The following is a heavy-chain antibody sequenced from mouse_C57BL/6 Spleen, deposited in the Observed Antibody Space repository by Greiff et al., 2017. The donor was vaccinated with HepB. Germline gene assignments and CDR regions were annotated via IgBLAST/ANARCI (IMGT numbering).Heavy chain of an antibody. D-gene: IGHD1-1*01. J-gene: IGHJ4*01. CDR3: ARGSDYYGSSSYAMDY. Sequence: QVQLQQSDAELVKPGASVKISCKVSGYTFTDHTIHWMKQRPEQGLEWIGYIYPRDGSTKYNEKFKGKATLTADKSSSTAYMQLNSLTSEDSAVYFCARGSDYYGSSSYAMDYWGQGTSVTVSS. V-gene: IGHV1-78*01. CDR1: GYTFTDHT. CDR2: IYPRDGST.